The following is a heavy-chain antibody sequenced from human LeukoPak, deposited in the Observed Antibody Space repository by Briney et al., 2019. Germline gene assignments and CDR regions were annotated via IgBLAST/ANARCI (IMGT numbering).Heavy chain of an antibody. V-gene: IGHV4-34*01. CDR2: INHSGST. Sequence: SETLSLTCAVYGGSFSGYYWSWIRQPPGKGLEWIGEINHSGSTNYNPSLKSRVTISVDTSKNQFSLKLSSVTAADTAVYYCARSRLQLLANDYWGQGTLVTVSS. CDR3: ARSRLQLLANDY. D-gene: IGHD5-24*01. CDR1: GGSFSGYY. J-gene: IGHJ4*02.